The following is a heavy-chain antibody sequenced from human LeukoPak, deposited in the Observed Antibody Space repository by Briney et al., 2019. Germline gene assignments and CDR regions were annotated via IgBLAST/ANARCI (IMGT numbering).Heavy chain of an antibody. CDR3: AKEGVPWELSRHFDY. CDR2: ISWDGGST. CDR1: GFTFDDYT. J-gene: IGHJ4*02. V-gene: IGHV3-43*01. D-gene: IGHD1-26*01. Sequence: PGGSLRLSCAASGFTFDDYTMHWVRQAPGKGLEWVSLISWDGGSTYYADSVKGRFTISRDNSKNSLYLQMNSLRTEDTALYYCAKEGVPWELSRHFDYWGQGTLVTVSS.